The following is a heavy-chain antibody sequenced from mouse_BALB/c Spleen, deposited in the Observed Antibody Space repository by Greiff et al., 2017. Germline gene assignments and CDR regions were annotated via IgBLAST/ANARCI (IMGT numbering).Heavy chain of an antibody. Sequence: EVKLMESGGGLVQPGGSRKLSCAASGFTFSSFGMHWVRQAPEKGLEWVAYISSGSSTIYYADTVKGRFTISRDNPKNTLFLQMTSLRSEDTAMYYCARREGTRDYFDYWGQGTTLTVSS. CDR1: GFTFSSFG. D-gene: IGHD3-3*01. J-gene: IGHJ2*01. CDR2: ISSGSSTI. CDR3: ARREGTRDYFDY. V-gene: IGHV5-17*02.